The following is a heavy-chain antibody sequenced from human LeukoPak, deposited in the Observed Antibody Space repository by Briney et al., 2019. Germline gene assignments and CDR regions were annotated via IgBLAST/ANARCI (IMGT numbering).Heavy chain of an antibody. V-gene: IGHV5-51*01. CDR3: ARHVTRGYSGYDSYFDY. Sequence: GESLKISCKGSGYSFTSYWIGWVRQLPGKGLEWMGIIYPGDSDTRYSPSFQGQVTISADKSISTAYLQWSSLKASDTAMYYCARHVTRGYSGYDSYFDYWGQGTLVTVSS. CDR2: IYPGDSDT. D-gene: IGHD5-12*01. J-gene: IGHJ4*02. CDR1: GYSFTSYW.